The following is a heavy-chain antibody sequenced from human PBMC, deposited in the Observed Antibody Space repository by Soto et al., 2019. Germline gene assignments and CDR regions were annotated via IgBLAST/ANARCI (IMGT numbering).Heavy chain of an antibody. V-gene: IGHV4-34*01. CDR1: GGSFSGYY. CDR2: INHSGIT. D-gene: IGHD6-19*01. Sequence: SETLSLTCAGYGGSFSGYYWSWIRQPPGKGLEWLGEINHSGITDYNPSLKSRITISIDTSKKQSSLKMSPGTAADTAVYYCAIGPRMWLAGGGYWGQGTQVTVPS. J-gene: IGHJ4*02. CDR3: AIGPRMWLAGGGY.